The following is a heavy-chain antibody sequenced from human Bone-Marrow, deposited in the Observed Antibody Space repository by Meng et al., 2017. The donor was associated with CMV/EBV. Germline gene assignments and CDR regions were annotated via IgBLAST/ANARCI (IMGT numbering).Heavy chain of an antibody. CDR2: FDPEDGET. CDR3: ATDYFRRYSSSWRFDY. V-gene: IGHV1-24*01. D-gene: IGHD6-13*01. J-gene: IGHJ4*02. Sequence: QVQPVQSGAEVKKPGASVKVSCKVSGYTLTELSMHWVRQAPGKGLEWMGGFDPEDGETIYAQKFQGRVTMTEDTSTDTAYMELSSLRSEDTAVYYCATDYFRRYSSSWRFDYWGQGTLVTVSS. CDR1: GYTLTELS.